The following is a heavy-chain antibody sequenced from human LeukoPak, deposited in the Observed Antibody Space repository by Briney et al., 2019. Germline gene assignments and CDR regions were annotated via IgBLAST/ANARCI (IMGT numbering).Heavy chain of an antibody. J-gene: IGHJ4*02. Sequence: AGGSLRLSCAASGFTFDDYTMHWVRQAPGKGLEWVSLISWDGGSTYYADSVKGRFTISRDNSKNSLYLQMNSLRTEDTALYYCAKGDVGVAGTHFDYWGQGTLVTVSS. CDR2: ISWDGGST. CDR3: AKGDVGVAGTHFDY. CDR1: GFTFDDYT. D-gene: IGHD6-19*01. V-gene: IGHV3-43*01.